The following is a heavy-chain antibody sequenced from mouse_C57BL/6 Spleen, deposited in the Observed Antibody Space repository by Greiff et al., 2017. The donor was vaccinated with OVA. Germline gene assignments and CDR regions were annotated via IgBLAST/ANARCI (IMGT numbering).Heavy chain of an antibody. D-gene: IGHD4-1*01. CDR3: ARDGGAGTDYFDY. Sequence: EVKVVESGGGLVKPGGSLKLSCAASGFTFSSYAMSWVRQTPEKRLEWVATISDGGSYTYYPDNVKGRFTISRDNAKNNLYLQMSHLKSEDTAMYYCARDGGAGTDYFDYWGQGTTLTVSS. CDR2: ISDGGSYT. V-gene: IGHV5-4*01. CDR1: GFTFSSYA. J-gene: IGHJ2*01.